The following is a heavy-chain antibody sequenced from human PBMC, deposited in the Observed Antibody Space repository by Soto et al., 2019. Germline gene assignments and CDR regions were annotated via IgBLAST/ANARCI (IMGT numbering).Heavy chain of an antibody. J-gene: IGHJ4*02. CDR2: INPNSGGT. Sequence: ASVKVSCKASGCTFSSYAISCVRQAPGQGLEWMGWINPNSGGTNYAQKFQGWVTMTRDTSISTAYMELSRLRSDDTAVYYCARVSHYYDSSGPFDYWGQGTLVTVSS. CDR1: GCTFSSYA. D-gene: IGHD3-22*01. CDR3: ARVSHYYDSSGPFDY. V-gene: IGHV1-2*04.